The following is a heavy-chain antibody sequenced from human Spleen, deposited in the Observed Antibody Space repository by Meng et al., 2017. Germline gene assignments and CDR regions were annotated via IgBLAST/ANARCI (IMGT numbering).Heavy chain of an antibody. V-gene: IGHV4-61*08. J-gene: IGHJ4*02. Sequence: QVQLEDAGPVRVSHSSTPTLICTFAGGSVRSSDYQGGWIRQPPGKGLEWIGFASTNYNPSLKSRLTISLDTSKNQFSLKLTSVTAADTAVYYCARDYWGSLDYWGQGILVTVSS. CDR3: ARDYWGSLDY. D-gene: IGHD7-27*01. CDR2: AST. CDR1: GGSVRSSDYQ.